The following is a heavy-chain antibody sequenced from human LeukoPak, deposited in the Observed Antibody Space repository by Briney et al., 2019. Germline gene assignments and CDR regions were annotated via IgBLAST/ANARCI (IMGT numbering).Heavy chain of an antibody. CDR3: SLSWGSGYYSIDY. Sequence: GASVKVSCKASGYTFTGYCMHWVRQAPGQGLEWMGWINPNSGGTNYAQKFQGRVTMTRDTSISTAYMELSRLRSDDTAVYYCSLSWGSGYYSIDYWGQGTLVTVSS. J-gene: IGHJ4*02. V-gene: IGHV1-2*02. D-gene: IGHD3-22*01. CDR2: INPNSGGT. CDR1: GYTFTGYC.